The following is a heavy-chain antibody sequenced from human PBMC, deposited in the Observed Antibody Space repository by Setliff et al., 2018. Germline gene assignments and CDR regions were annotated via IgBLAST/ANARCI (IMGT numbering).Heavy chain of an antibody. V-gene: IGHV3-33*06. CDR1: GFTFSSYG. Sequence: LRLSCAASGFTFSSYGMHWVRQAPGKGLEWVAVIWYDGSNKYYADSVKGRFTISRDNSKNTLYLQMNSLRAEDTAVYYCAKDYGSGSYGRIDYWGQGTLVTVSS. D-gene: IGHD1-26*01. J-gene: IGHJ4*02. CDR3: AKDYGSGSYGRIDY. CDR2: IWYDGSNK.